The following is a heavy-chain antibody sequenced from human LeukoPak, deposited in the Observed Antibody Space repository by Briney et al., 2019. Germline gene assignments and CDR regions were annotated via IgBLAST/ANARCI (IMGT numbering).Heavy chain of an antibody. CDR2: MNPNSGNT. CDR3: ARVAAAGSLYYYYYYMDV. CDR1: GYTFTVYY. J-gene: IGHJ6*03. Sequence: ASVKVSCKASGYTFTVYYIHWVRQATGQGLEWMGWMNPNSGNTGYAQKFQGRVTITRNTSISTAYMELSSLRSEDTAVYYCARVAAAGSLYYYYYYMDVWGKGTTVTVSS. D-gene: IGHD6-13*01. V-gene: IGHV1-8*03.